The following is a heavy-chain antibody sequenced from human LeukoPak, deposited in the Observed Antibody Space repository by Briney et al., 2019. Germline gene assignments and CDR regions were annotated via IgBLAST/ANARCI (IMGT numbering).Heavy chain of an antibody. CDR2: ISSTSRSI. Sequence: GRSLRLSCAASGFTFRTYSMHWVRQAPGKGLEWVSYISSTSRSIYYADSVKGRFTISRDNAKNSLFLQMNSLRDEDSAVYFCARENGWFLDYWGQGILVTVSS. D-gene: IGHD6-19*01. CDR3: ARENGWFLDY. CDR1: GFTFRTYS. J-gene: IGHJ4*02. V-gene: IGHV3-48*02.